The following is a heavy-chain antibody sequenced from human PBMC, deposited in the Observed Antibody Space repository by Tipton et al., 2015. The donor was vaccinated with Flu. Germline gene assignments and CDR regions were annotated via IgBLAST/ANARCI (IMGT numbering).Heavy chain of an antibody. CDR2: IDYSGST. J-gene: IGHJ4*02. CDR1: GGSISTTNSY. V-gene: IGHV4-39*07. Sequence: TLSLTCSVSGGSISTTNSYWGWIRQPPGKGLEWIGSIDYSGSTFNNPSLNSRATISVDTSKNQFSLRLTSVTAADTAVYYCASRRGGDYPYFDYWGQGTLVTVSS. CDR3: ASRRGGDYPYFDY. D-gene: IGHD4-17*01.